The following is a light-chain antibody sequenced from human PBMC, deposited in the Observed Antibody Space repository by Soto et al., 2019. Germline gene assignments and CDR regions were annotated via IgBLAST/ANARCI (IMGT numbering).Light chain of an antibody. CDR1: QSVTSSH. J-gene: IGKJ2*01. CDR3: LLYFGPDRYT. CDR2: GAS. Sequence: EIVLTQTPGTLSLSPGERATLSCRASQSVTSSHLAWYQQKPGQAPRLLIYGASSRATGIPDRFSGSGSDTDFSLTIRRLDPEDFAMYYCLLYFGPDRYTFGPGTKLQIK. V-gene: IGKV3-20*01.